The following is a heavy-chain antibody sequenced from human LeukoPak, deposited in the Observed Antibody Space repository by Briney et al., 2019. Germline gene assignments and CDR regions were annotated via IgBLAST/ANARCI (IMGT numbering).Heavy chain of an antibody. D-gene: IGHD1-26*01. CDR3: ARDRWELLGSYWYFDL. J-gene: IGHJ2*01. V-gene: IGHV3-7*01. CDR2: IKQDGSES. CDR1: RFTFSSYW. Sequence: GGSLRLSCAASRFTFSSYWMAWVRQAPGKGLQWVANIKQDGSESYYVDSVKGRFTISRDNAKNSLYLQMNSLRAEDTAVYYCARDRWELLGSYWYFDLWGRGTLVTVS.